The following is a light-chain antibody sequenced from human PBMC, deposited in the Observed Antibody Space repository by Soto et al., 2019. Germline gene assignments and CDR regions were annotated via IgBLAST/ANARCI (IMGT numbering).Light chain of an antibody. V-gene: IGLV2-14*01. CDR2: EVS. J-gene: IGLJ1*01. CDR3: SSYTSSSTPYV. CDR1: SSDIGGYNY. Sequence: QSALTQPASVSGSPGQSITISCTGTSSDIGGYNYVSWYQQHPGTAPKFMIYEVSNRPSGVSDRFSGSKSGNVASLTISGLQAEDEADYYCSSYTSSSTPYVFGSGTKLTVL.